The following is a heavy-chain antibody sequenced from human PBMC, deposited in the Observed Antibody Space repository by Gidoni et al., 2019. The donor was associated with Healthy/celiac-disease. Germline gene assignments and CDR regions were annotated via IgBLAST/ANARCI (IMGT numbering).Heavy chain of an antibody. CDR2: ISYDGSNK. Sequence: QVQLVESGGGVVQPGRSLRLSCAASGFTFSSYGMHWVRQAPGKGLEWVAVISYDGSNKYYADSVKGRFTISRDNSKNTLYLQMNSLRAEDTAVYYCAKGLYYYDSSGYYPEYFQHWGQGTLVTVSS. J-gene: IGHJ1*01. V-gene: IGHV3-30*18. D-gene: IGHD3-22*01. CDR3: AKGLYYYDSSGYYPEYFQH. CDR1: GFTFSSYG.